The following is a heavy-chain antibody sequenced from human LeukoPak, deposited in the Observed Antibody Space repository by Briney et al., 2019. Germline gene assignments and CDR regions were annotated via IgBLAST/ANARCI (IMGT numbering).Heavy chain of an antibody. CDR1: GFTFSSYA. J-gene: IGHJ4*02. Sequence: GGSLRLSCAASGFTFSSYAMSWVRQAPGKGLEWVSSISGSGGTTHYADPVKGRFTISRDNSKNTLYLQMNSLRAEDTAVYYCAKARDSSVYDHFDYWGQGTLVTVSS. CDR3: AKARDSSVYDHFDY. CDR2: ISGSGGTT. D-gene: IGHD3-22*01. V-gene: IGHV3-23*01.